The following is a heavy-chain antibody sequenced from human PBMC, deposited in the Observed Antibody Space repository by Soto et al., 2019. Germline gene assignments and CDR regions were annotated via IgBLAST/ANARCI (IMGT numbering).Heavy chain of an antibody. D-gene: IGHD1-1*01. Sequence: EVQLVESGGGLVKPGGSLRLSCAASGFTFSSYSMNWVRQAPGKGLEWVSSISSSSSYIYYADSVKGRFTISRDNAKNSLYLQMNSLRAEDTAVYYCARPRNDASYYYGMDVWGQGTTVTVSS. CDR2: ISSSSSYI. J-gene: IGHJ6*02. CDR3: ARPRNDASYYYGMDV. CDR1: GFTFSSYS. V-gene: IGHV3-21*01.